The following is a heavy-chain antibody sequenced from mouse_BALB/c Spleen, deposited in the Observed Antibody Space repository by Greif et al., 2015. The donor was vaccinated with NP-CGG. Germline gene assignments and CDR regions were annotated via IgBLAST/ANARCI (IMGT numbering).Heavy chain of an antibody. CDR1: GFNIKDYY. CDR2: IDPENGNT. V-gene: IGHV14-1*02. CDR3: ARGLRYYAMDY. D-gene: IGHD2-4*01. Sequence: VQLQQSGAELVRPGALVKLSCKASGFNIKDYYMHWVKQRPEQGLEWIGWIDPENGNTIYDPKFQGKASITADTSSNTAYLQLSGLTSEDTAVYYCARGLRYYAMDYWGQGTSVTVSS. J-gene: IGHJ4*01.